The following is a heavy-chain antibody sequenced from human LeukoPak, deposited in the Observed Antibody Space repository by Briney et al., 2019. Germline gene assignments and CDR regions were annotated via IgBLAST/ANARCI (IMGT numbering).Heavy chain of an antibody. D-gene: IGHD4-17*01. J-gene: IGHJ4*02. CDR2: ISFDGSNK. CDR1: GFTFSSYA. Sequence: GRSLRLSCAASGFTFSSYAMHWVRQAPGKGLEWVAVISFDGSNKNYADSVKGRFSISRDSSKNTLYLQMNSLRAEDTALYYCARDPQSTVTTPFFDYWSQGTLVTVSS. V-gene: IGHV3-30*04. CDR3: ARDPQSTVTTPFFDY.